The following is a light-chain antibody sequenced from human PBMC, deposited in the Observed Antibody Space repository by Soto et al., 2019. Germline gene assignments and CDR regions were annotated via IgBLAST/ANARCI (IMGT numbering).Light chain of an antibody. J-gene: IGKJ4*01. V-gene: IGKV1-33*01. Sequence: DIQMTQSPSSLSASVGDRVTITCQASQDITRYLSWYQQKPGQAPRLLISDASNLESGVPSRFSGGGSGTDFTFTISSLQPEDIATYFCQQYDDLPLTFGGGTKVEIK. CDR3: QQYDDLPLT. CDR2: DAS. CDR1: QDITRY.